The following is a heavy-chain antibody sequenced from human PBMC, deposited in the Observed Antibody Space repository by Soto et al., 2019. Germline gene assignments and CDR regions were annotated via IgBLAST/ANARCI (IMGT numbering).Heavy chain of an antibody. CDR2: ITDTGDRA. V-gene: IGHV3-23*01. Sequence: WGSLRLSCAATAFNFHVYAISFFRRSAGKWLEWGSGITDTGDRAFYADSVRGRFTFSRDNSKNSMYWQMNSMRDEDTAVYYWGKDYSSVWCRGIECWGRGTLVTV. J-gene: IGHJ4*02. CDR3: GKDYSSVWCRGIEC. D-gene: IGHD6-19*01. CDR1: AFNFHVYA.